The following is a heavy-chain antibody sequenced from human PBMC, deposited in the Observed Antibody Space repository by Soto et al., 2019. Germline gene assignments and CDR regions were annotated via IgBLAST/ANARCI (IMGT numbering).Heavy chain of an antibody. D-gene: IGHD3-3*01. J-gene: IGHJ5*02. CDR1: GFTFSIHG. CDR3: AKDKVPYYDFWSGQRWFDP. V-gene: IGHV3-30*18. CDR2: ISNDGNKK. Sequence: GGSLRLSCAASGFTFSIHGMHWVRQTPGKGLEWVAVISNDGNKKYYVESVEGRFSISRDNSKSIVYLQMNNVRIEDTAKYYCAKDKVPYYDFWSGQRWFDPWGQGTQVTVSS.